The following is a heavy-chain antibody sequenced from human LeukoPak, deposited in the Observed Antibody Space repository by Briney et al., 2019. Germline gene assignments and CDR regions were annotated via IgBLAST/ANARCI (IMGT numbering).Heavy chain of an antibody. CDR2: INPNSGGT. D-gene: IGHD3-22*01. V-gene: IGHV1-2*02. Sequence: ASVKVSCKASGYTFTGYYMHWVRQAPGQGLEWMGWINPNSGGTNYAQRFQGRVTMTRDTSINTAYMELSRLRSDDTAVYYCAREERYYDSSGYSAYWGQGTLVTVSS. CDR3: AREERYYDSSGYSAY. CDR1: GYTFTGYY. J-gene: IGHJ4*02.